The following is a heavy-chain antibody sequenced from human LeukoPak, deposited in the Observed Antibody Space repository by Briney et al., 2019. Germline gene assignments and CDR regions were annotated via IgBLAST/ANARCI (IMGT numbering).Heavy chain of an antibody. Sequence: GGSLRLSCAASGFTFDDYAMHWVRQAPGKGLEWVSGLEWVSGINWNSGSIGYTDSVKGRFTISRDNAKNSLYLQMNSLRAEDTALYYCAKDIRRVTTVMRPWYYYYYYGMDVWGQGTTVTVSS. CDR3: AKDIRRVTTVMRPWYYYYYYGMDV. CDR1: GFTFDDYA. V-gene: IGHV3-9*01. D-gene: IGHD4-17*01. J-gene: IGHJ6*02. CDR2: INWNSGSI.